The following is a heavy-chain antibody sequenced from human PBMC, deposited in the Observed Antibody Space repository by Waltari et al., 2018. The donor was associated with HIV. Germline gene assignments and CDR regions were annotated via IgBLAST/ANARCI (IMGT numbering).Heavy chain of an antibody. Sequence: QVQLVQSGAEVKKPGASVKVSCKASGYTFTSYAMHWVRQAPGQRLEWMGWINTSNGNTKYSQKFQGRVTITSDTSASTAYMELSSLRSEDTAVYYCARDGGRRGECSGGSCYDYWGQGTLVTVSS. CDR3: ARDGGRRGECSGGSCYDY. CDR1: GYTFTSYA. D-gene: IGHD2-15*01. CDR2: INTSNGNT. V-gene: IGHV1-3*04. J-gene: IGHJ4*02.